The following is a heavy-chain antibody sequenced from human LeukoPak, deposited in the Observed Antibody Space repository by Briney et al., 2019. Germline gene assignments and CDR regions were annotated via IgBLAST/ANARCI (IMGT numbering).Heavy chain of an antibody. D-gene: IGHD3-3*01. CDR3: ARHTTIFGVAIIDI. J-gene: IGHJ3*02. CDR1: GYTFTSYG. V-gene: IGHV1-2*02. CDR2: MHPNSGGT. Sequence: GASVKVSCTASGYTFTSYGISWVRQAPGQGLEWMGWMHPNSGGTNYAQKFQGRVTMTRDTSISTAYMDLSSLRSDDTAVYYCARHTTIFGVAIIDIWGQGTMVTVSS.